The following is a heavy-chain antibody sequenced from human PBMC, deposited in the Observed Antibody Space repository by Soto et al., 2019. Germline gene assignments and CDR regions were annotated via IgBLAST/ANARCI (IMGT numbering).Heavy chain of an antibody. D-gene: IGHD4-17*01. CDR3: ARDSNYGVLDY. Sequence: PSETLSLTCTVSGGYISSYYWSWIRQPAGKGLEWIGRIYTSGSTNXNPSLKSRVTMSVDTSKNQFSLKLSSVTAADTAVYYCARDSNYGVLDYWGQGTLVTSPQ. J-gene: IGHJ4*02. CDR1: GGYISSYY. CDR2: IYTSGST. V-gene: IGHV4-4*07.